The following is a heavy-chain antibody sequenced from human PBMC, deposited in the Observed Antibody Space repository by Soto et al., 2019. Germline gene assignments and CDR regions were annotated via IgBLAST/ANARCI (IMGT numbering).Heavy chain of an antibody. V-gene: IGHV4-59*01. J-gene: IGHJ1*01. CDR2: ISNSGST. D-gene: IGHD1-26*01. CDR1: GGSISSFH. CDR3: ARGVVGASTGFQH. Sequence: SETLSLTCTVSGGSISSFHWSWIRQPPGKGLESIGFISNSGSTNYNPSLKSRVTISLDTSKNQFSLKLSSVSAADTAVYYCARGVVGASTGFQHWGQGTLVTVSS.